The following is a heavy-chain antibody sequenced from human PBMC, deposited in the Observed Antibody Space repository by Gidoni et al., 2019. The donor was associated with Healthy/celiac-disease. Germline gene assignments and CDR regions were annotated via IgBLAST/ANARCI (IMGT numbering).Heavy chain of an antibody. D-gene: IGHD6-6*01. CDR1: GYTFTSYD. CDR2: MNPNSGNT. CDR3: ARRRIAARPGWFDP. Sequence: QVQLVQSGAEVKKPGSSEKVSCKASGYTFTSYDINWVRQATGQGLEWMVWMNPNSGNTGYAQKFQGRVTMTRNTSISTAYMELSSLRSEDTAVYYCARRRIAARPGWFDPWGQGTLVTVSS. V-gene: IGHV1-8*01. J-gene: IGHJ5*02.